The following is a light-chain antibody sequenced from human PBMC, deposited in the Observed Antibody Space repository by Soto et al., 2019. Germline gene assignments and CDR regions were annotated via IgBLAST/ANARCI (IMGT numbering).Light chain of an antibody. V-gene: IGKV4-1*01. CDR1: QSVLYSSDNKNY. CDR2: WAS. Sequence: DIVMTQSPDSLAVSLGERATINCKSSQSVLYSSDNKNYLAWYQQKPGQLPKLLISWASTRESGVPDRFSGSGSGTDFTLTISSLQAEDVAVYYCQQYYSTPTFGEGTRVEIK. CDR3: QQYYSTPT. J-gene: IGKJ4*01.